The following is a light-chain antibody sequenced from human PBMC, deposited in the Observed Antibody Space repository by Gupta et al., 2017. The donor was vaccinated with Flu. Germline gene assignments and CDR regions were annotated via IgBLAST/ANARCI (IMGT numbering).Light chain of an antibody. CDR2: KAS. J-gene: IGKJ2*01. CDR3: QQEDSYPFT. Sequence: PSSRVASVGNSVTTRCRASQSISNWLAWYQQRTGKDPKLFIYKASRLESGVPSRFSGSGSGTEFTLTISSRQPDDFVSYYCQQEDSYPFTFGQGTKLEFK. CDR1: QSISNW. V-gene: IGKV1-5*03.